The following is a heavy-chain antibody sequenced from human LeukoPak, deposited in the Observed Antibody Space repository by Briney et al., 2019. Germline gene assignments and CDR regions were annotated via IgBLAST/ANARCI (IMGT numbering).Heavy chain of an antibody. CDR3: AKDKISMIRGVILRDAFDI. J-gene: IGHJ3*02. Sequence: PGGSLRLSCAASGFTFSSYGMYWVRQATGKGLEWVAVRSYDGSDKYYADSVKGRFTISRDNSKTTLYMQMNSLRAEDTAVYYCAKDKISMIRGVILRDAFDIWGQGTMVTVSS. CDR2: RSYDGSDK. CDR1: GFTFSSYG. D-gene: IGHD3-10*01. V-gene: IGHV3-30*18.